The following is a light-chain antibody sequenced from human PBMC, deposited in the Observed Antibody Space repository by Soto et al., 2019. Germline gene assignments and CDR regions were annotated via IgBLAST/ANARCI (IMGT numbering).Light chain of an antibody. CDR2: TAS. J-gene: IGKJ4*01. CDR3: QQVSGYPLS. CDR1: QTIASY. Sequence: DIQMTQSPSSLSASVGDRVTITCRASQTIASYLSWYQQKPGKAPNLLMYTASSLQSGVPSRFSGSGYGTDLTITISSLQPEDFETYYCQQVSGYPLSFGGGTKVDIK. V-gene: IGKV1-9*01.